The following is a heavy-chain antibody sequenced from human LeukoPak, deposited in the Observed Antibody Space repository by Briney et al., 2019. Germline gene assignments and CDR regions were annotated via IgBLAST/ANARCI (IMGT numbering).Heavy chain of an antibody. Sequence: ASVKVSCKTSGYTFSGYFVHWVRQAPGQGLEWMGRINAGSGDTEFAQKFQGRVTMTRDTFVSTAYMELSSLRSEDTAVYYCARGIVGATVYFDYWGQGTLVTVSS. CDR2: INAGSGDT. D-gene: IGHD1-26*01. V-gene: IGHV1-2*06. J-gene: IGHJ4*02. CDR1: GYTFSGYF. CDR3: ARGIVGATVYFDY.